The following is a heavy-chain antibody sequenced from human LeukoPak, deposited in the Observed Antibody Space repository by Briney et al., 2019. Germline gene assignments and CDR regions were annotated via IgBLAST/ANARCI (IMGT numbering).Heavy chain of an antibody. D-gene: IGHD4-17*01. V-gene: IGHV1-8*03. CDR1: GYTFTSND. J-gene: IGHJ4*02. Sequence: ASVKVSCKASGYTFTSNDINWVRQAPGQGPEWMGWINPNSGDSGFAQKFRGRVTIIRDTSISTAYMELSSLRSDDTAVYYCARHLRTTFDYWGQGTLVTVSS. CDR3: ARHLRTTFDY. CDR2: INPNSGDS.